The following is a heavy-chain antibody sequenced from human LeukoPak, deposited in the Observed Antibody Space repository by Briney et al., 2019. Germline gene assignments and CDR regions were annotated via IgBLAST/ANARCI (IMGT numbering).Heavy chain of an antibody. Sequence: PGGSLRLSCAASGFTFRSYAMSWVRQAPGKGLEWVSAISGSGGSTYYADSVKGRFTISRDNSKNTLYLQMNSLRAEDTAVYYCAKYRDIVVVPAALFDYWGQGTLVTVSS. V-gene: IGHV3-23*01. J-gene: IGHJ4*02. CDR2: ISGSGGST. CDR3: AKYRDIVVVPAALFDY. CDR1: GFTFRSYA. D-gene: IGHD2-2*01.